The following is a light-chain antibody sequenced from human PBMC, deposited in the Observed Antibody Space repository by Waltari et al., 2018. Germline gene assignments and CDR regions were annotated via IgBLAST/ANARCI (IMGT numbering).Light chain of an antibody. CDR3: GTWDSSLSGAV. V-gene: IGLV1-51*02. J-gene: IGLJ7*01. CDR1: SSNIGNNY. Sequence: QSVLTQPPSVSAAPGQRVTISCSGGSSNIGNNYVSWYRQFPGTAPKLLIYENTERPSGIPCRFSGSKAGTSAPLDITGLQAGDEADYYCGTWDSSLSGAVFGGGTHLTVL. CDR2: ENT.